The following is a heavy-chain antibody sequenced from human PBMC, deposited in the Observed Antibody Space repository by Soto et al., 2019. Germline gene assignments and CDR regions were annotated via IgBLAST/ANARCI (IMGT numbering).Heavy chain of an antibody. V-gene: IGHV3-53*01. D-gene: IGHD1-1*01. Sequence: GGSLRLSCAASGFSFSGKNYLTWIRQAPGKGLEWVSALYSSDGTYYADSMKGRFSVSRDNSKNTFYLQLQSLRPEDTALYFCATWLQREHAFDIWGLGTMVTVSS. CDR2: LYSSDGT. CDR3: ATWLQREHAFDI. J-gene: IGHJ3*02. CDR1: GFSFSGKNY.